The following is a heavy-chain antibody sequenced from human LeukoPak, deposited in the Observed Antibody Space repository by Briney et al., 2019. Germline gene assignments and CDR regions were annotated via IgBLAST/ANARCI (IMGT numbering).Heavy chain of an antibody. V-gene: IGHV4-39*01. D-gene: IGHD2-21*01. Sequence: SGTLSLTCTVSGGSISSSSYYWGWIRQPPGKGLEWIGSIYYSGSTYYNPSLKSRVTISVDTSKNQFSLKLSSVTAADTAVYYCASHAYRTFGQADYWGQGTLVTVSS. CDR3: ASHAYRTFGQADY. CDR2: IYYSGST. CDR1: GGSISSSSYY. J-gene: IGHJ4*02.